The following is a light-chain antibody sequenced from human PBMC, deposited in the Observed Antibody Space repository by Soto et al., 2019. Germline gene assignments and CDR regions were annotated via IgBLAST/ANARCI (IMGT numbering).Light chain of an antibody. CDR2: RDN. CDR3: AAWDDSLSVLYV. Sequence: QSVLTQPPSASGTPGQRVTISCSGSSSNIGTYYVYWYQQLPGTAPKLLIYRDNQRPSGVPDRFSGSKSGTSASLAISGLRSEDEAEYYCAAWDDSLSVLYVFGTGTQLTVL. V-gene: IGLV1-47*01. J-gene: IGLJ1*01. CDR1: SSNIGTYY.